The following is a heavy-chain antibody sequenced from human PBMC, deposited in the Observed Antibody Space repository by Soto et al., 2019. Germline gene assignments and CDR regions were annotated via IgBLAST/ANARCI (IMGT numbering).Heavy chain of an antibody. D-gene: IGHD6-19*01. CDR2: IHGEGAGS. CDR3: VKDGVARNGNWDWFDP. CDR1: GFTFRNYA. V-gene: IGHV3-23*01. Sequence: EVELLESGGGLVQPGGSVRRSCAASGFTFRNYAMSWVRQAPGKGLEWVSSIHGEGAGSFYADAVKGRFTVSRDDSKETLYLQRSSLRIDDTAVYYCVKDGVARNGNWDWFDPWGQGTLVTVAS. J-gene: IGHJ5*02.